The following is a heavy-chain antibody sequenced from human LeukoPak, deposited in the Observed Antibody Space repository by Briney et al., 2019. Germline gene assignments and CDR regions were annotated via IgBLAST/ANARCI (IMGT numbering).Heavy chain of an antibody. J-gene: IGHJ6*03. V-gene: IGHV4-4*07. Sequence: SETLSLTCTVSGGSISSYYWSWFRQPAGKGREWIGRIYTSGSTNYNPSLKSRVTMSVDTSKNQFSLKLSSVTAADTAVYYCASGATSWAHMDVWGKGTTVTVSS. CDR1: GGSISSYY. D-gene: IGHD3-16*01. CDR3: ASGATSWAHMDV. CDR2: IYTSGST.